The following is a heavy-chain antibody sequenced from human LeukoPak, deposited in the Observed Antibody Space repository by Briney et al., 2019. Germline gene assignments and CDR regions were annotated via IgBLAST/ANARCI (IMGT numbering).Heavy chain of an antibody. J-gene: IGHJ4*02. Sequence: GGSLRLSCVVSGFTSSSYSMNWVRQAPGKGLEWVSSIRSSSSYIYYADSVKGRFIISRDNAKNSLHLQMNSLRAEDTAVYYCARDQYGDYVFDYWGQGTLVTVSS. V-gene: IGHV3-21*01. CDR1: GFTSSSYS. CDR2: IRSSSSYI. CDR3: ARDQYGDYVFDY. D-gene: IGHD4-17*01.